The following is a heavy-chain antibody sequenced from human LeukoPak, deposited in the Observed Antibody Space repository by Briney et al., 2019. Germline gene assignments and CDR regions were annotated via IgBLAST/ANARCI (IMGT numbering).Heavy chain of an antibody. Sequence: SETLSLTCAVYGGSFSGYYWSWIRQPPGKGLEWIAIINYSGTTYYNPSLKSRVTIAVDTSKNQFSLKLSSVTAADTAVYYCVRYSSSSGWFDPWGQGTLVTVSS. CDR3: VRYSSSSGWFDP. V-gene: IGHV4-34*01. CDR1: GGSFSGYY. D-gene: IGHD6-6*01. J-gene: IGHJ5*02. CDR2: INYSGTT.